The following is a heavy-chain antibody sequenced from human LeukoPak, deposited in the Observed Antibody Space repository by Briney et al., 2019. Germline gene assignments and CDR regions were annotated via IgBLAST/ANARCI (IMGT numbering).Heavy chain of an antibody. V-gene: IGHV3-30*03. CDR1: GSPFSGYG. Sequence: GGSLRLSCAASGSPFSGYGRNWVGQPPGKGREWGAVISYDGSNKYYADSVKGRFTISRDNSKNTLYLQMNSLRAEDTAVYYCARESCSGGSCYSEGLDPWGQGTLVTVSS. D-gene: IGHD2-15*01. J-gene: IGHJ5*02. CDR2: ISYDGSNK. CDR3: ARESCSGGSCYSEGLDP.